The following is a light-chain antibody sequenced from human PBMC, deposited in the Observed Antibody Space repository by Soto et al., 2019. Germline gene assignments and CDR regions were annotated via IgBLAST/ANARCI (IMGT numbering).Light chain of an antibody. CDR2: GAS. CDR1: QSVSSS. CDR3: QQYDTSPPAMYT. J-gene: IGKJ2*01. Sequence: EIVLTQSPGTLSLSPGERATLSCRASQSVSSSLAWYQQQPGQAPRLFIYGASNRATGIPDRFSGSGSGTDFALNISRLEPEDFAVYYGQQYDTSPPAMYTFGQGTKLEIK. V-gene: IGKV3-20*01.